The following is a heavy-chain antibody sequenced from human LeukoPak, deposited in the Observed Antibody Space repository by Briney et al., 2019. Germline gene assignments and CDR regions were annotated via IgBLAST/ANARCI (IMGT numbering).Heavy chain of an antibody. CDR3: ARGLRGSHIDY. Sequence: ASVKVSCKASGYTFTSYDINWVRQATGQGLEWMGGIIPIFGTANYAQKFQGRVTITADESTSTAYMELSSLRSEDTAVYYCARGLRGSHIDYWGQGTLVTVSS. CDR1: GYTFTSYD. D-gene: IGHD1-26*01. V-gene: IGHV1-69*13. J-gene: IGHJ4*02. CDR2: IIPIFGTA.